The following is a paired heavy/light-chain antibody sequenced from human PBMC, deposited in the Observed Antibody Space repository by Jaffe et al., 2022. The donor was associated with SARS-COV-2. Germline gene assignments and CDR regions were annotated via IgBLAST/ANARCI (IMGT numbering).Light chain of an antibody. J-gene: IGKJ3*01. V-gene: IGKV1-39*01. CDR3: QQSYSTPPT. CDR1: QSISSY. CDR2: AAS. Sequence: DIQMTQSPSSLSASVGDRVTITCRASQSISSYLNWYQQKPGKAPKLLIYAASSLQSGVPSRFSGSGSGTDFTLTISSLQPEDFATYYCQQSYSTPPTFGPGTKVDIK.
Heavy chain of an antibody. CDR3: ARLRSYYDILTGYYTHYYYYYMDV. CDR2: IYYSGST. Sequence: QLQLQESGPGLVKPSETLSLTCTVSGGSISSSSYYWGWIRQPPGKGLEWIGSIYYSGSTYYNPSLKSRVTISVDTSKNQFSLKLSSVTAADTAVYYCARLRSYYDILTGYYTHYYYYYMDVWGKGTTVTVSS. J-gene: IGHJ6*03. V-gene: IGHV4-39*01. D-gene: IGHD3-9*01. CDR1: GGSISSSSYY.